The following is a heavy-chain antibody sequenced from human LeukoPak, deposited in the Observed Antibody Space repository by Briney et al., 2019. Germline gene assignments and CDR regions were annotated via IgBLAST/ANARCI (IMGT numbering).Heavy chain of an antibody. Sequence: GGSLRLSCAASGLTFSSYAMSWVRQAPGKGLEWVSAISGSGGSTYYADSVKGRFTISRDNSKNTLYLQMSSLRAEDTAVYYCARTPGGAGNFFDYWGQGTPVTVSS. J-gene: IGHJ4*02. CDR1: GLTFSSYA. D-gene: IGHD3-10*01. V-gene: IGHV3-23*01. CDR3: ARTPGGAGNFFDY. CDR2: ISGSGGST.